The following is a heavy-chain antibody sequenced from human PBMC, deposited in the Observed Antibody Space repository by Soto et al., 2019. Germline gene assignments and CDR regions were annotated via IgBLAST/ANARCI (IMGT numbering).Heavy chain of an antibody. D-gene: IGHD3-10*01. V-gene: IGHV3-66*01. CDR1: GFTVSSNY. CDR2: IYSVGST. J-gene: IGHJ1*01. Sequence: EVQLVESGGGLVQPGGSLRLSCAASGFTVSSNYMSWVRQAPGKGLEWVSVIYSVGSTYYADSVKGRFTISRDNSKNPLYLQMNSPRAEDTAVHCCARDMVRGLYPEYFQHWGQGTLVTASS. CDR3: ARDMVRGLYPEYFQH.